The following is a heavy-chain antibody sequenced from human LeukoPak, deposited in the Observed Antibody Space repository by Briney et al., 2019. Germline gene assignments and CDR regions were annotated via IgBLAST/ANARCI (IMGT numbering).Heavy chain of an antibody. CDR1: GFTFSSYG. Sequence: GGSPRLSGAASGFTFSSYGMHWVRQAPGKGLEWVVVIWYDGNNKYYEDSVKGRFTISRDNSKNTLYLQMNSLRAEDTAVYYCARDQGTTVYGMDVWGKGTTVTVSS. D-gene: IGHD4-11*01. V-gene: IGHV3-33*01. J-gene: IGHJ6*04. CDR3: ARDQGTTVYGMDV. CDR2: IWYDGNNK.